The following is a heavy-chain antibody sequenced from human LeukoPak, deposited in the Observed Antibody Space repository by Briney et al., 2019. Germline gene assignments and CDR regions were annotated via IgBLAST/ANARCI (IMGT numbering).Heavy chain of an antibody. J-gene: IGHJ4*02. D-gene: IGHD1-26*01. CDR2: IYHSGST. V-gene: IGHV4-30-2*01. CDR3: ARDRGVKVVGATFFDY. Sequence: SETLSLTCTVSGGSISSGGYYWSWIRQPPGKGLEWIGYIYHSGSTYYNPSLKSRVTISVDRSKNQFSLKLSSVTAADTAVYYCARDRGVKVVGATFFDYWGQGTLVTVSS. CDR1: GGSISSGGYY.